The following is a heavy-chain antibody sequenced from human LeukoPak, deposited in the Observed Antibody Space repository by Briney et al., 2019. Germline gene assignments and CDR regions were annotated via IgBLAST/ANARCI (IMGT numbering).Heavy chain of an antibody. Sequence: GGSLRLSCAASGFTVISNYMTWVRQAPGKGLEGVSVIYSFNTTYYADSVNGRFTIFRDTSKNTLHLQMDRLRAEDTAVYYCARGRGSGSYNNYYYIDVWGKGATVTVS. V-gene: IGHV3-53*01. CDR3: ARGRGSGSYNNYYYIDV. CDR1: GFTVISNY. D-gene: IGHD3-10*01. J-gene: IGHJ6*03. CDR2: IYSFNTT.